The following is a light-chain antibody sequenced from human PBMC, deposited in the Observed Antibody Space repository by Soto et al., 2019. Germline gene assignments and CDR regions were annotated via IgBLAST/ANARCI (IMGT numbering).Light chain of an antibody. J-gene: IGLJ1*01. V-gene: IGLV2-14*01. CDR1: SSDVGGCNY. CDR2: EVS. Sequence: QSSLTQPASVSGSPGQSITISCTGTSSDVGGCNYVSWYQQHPGKAPKLMIYEVSNRPSGVSNRFSGSKSGNTASLTISGLQAEDEADYYCSSYTRRSTINGFGNGTKVTVL. CDR3: SSYTRRSTING.